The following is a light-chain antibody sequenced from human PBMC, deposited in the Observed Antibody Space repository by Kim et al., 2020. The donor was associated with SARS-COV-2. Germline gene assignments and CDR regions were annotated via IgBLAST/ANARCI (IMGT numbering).Light chain of an antibody. J-gene: IGKJ1*01. CDR1: QTVSNY. CDR3: QYRRT. Sequence: PGERATLSGGTGQTVSNYLAWYQQKPGQAPRLLIYDASNRATGIPVRFSGSGSGTDFSLTISNLEPEDFAVYYCQYRRTFGQGTKVDIK. V-gene: IGKV3-11*01. CDR2: DAS.